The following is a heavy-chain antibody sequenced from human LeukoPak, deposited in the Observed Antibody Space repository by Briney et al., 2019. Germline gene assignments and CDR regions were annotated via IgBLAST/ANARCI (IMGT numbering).Heavy chain of an antibody. CDR1: GFTFSSYS. CDR3: ARGYGDYEFLDY. Sequence: GGSLRLSCAASGFTFSSYSMNWVRQAPGKGLEWVSSISSSSYVYYADSVKGRFTISRDNAKNSLYLQTNSLRAEDTAVYYCARGYGDYEFLDYWGQGTLVTVSS. J-gene: IGHJ4*02. CDR2: ISSSSYV. D-gene: IGHD4-17*01. V-gene: IGHV3-21*01.